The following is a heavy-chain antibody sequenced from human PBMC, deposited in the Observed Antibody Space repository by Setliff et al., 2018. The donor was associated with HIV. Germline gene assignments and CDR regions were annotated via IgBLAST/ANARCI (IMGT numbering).Heavy chain of an antibody. V-gene: IGHV3-11*01. CDR1: GFTFSDYY. D-gene: IGHD3-10*01. Sequence: GGSLRLSCAASGFTFSDYYMSWIRQAPGKGLEWVSYISSSGSTIYYADSVKGRFTISRDNSKNTLFLQMNSLRAEDTAVYYCAKDRRYYYGSGSYAAETWGQGTLVTVSS. CDR2: ISSSGSTI. J-gene: IGHJ5*02. CDR3: AKDRRYYYGSGSYAAET.